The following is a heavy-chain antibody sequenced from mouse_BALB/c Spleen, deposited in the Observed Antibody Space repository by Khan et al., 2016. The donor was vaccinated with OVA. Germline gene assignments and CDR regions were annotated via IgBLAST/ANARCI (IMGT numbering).Heavy chain of an antibody. J-gene: IGHJ3*01. CDR3: ARGDCYLLAS. V-gene: IGHV9-1*02. Sequence: QIQLVQSGPELKKPGETVKISCKASGYTFTNYGMNWVKQAPGKGLKWMGWINTYTGEPTYADDFKGRFAFSLETSASTAYLQINNLKNEDMATYFCARGDCYLLASWGQGTLVTVSA. CDR2: INTYTGEP. CDR1: GYTFTNYG. D-gene: IGHD2-3*01.